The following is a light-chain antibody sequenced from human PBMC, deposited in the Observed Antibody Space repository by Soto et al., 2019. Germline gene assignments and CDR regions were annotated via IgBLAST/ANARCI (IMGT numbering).Light chain of an antibody. CDR3: CSYAGSSTWV. J-gene: IGLJ3*02. CDR2: EGS. V-gene: IGLV2-23*01. Sequence: QSALTQPASVSGSPGQSITISCTGTSSDVGSYNFVSWYQQHPGKAPKLMIYEGSERPSGVSNRFSGSKSGNTASLTISGLQAEDEADYYRCSYAGSSTWVFGGGTQLTVL. CDR1: SSDVGSYNF.